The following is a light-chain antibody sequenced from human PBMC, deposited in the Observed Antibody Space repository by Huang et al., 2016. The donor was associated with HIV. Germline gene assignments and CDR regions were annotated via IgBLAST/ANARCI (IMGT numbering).Light chain of an antibody. CDR2: DAS. CDR1: QSVSSY. V-gene: IGKV3-11*01. J-gene: IGKJ4*01. Sequence: VLTPSPVTLALSPGERTPLSCRASQSVSSYLAWYQQKPGQAPRLLIYDASKRAADIPARVNGSWSGTDFTLTISSLDPEDFAVYYCQECDTWPRLALGGGTKVEIK. CDR3: QECDTWPRLA.